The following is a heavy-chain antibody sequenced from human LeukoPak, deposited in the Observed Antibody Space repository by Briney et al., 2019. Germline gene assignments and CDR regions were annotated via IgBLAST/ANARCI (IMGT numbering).Heavy chain of an antibody. CDR1: GFVFSSNS. CDR3: ATSGYSNIDY. D-gene: IGHD4-11*01. V-gene: IGHV3-48*04. Sequence: PGGSLRLSCAASGFVFSSNSMIWVRQAPGKELEWVSYISSSSSTIHYADSVKGRFTISRDNAKNSLYLQMNSLRAEDTAVYYCATSGYSNIDYWGQGTLVTVSS. CDR2: ISSSSSTI. J-gene: IGHJ4*02.